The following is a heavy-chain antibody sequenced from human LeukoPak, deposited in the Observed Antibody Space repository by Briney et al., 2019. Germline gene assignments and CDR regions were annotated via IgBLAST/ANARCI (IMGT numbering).Heavy chain of an antibody. CDR1: GGSISSHY. CDR2: IYYSGST. V-gene: IGHV4-59*11. CDR3: ARGPVTIDY. D-gene: IGHD4-17*01. Sequence: SETLSLTCNVSGGSISSHYCSWIRQPPGRGLEWIGYIYYSGSTNYNPSLKSRVTISVDTSKNQFSLKLSSVTAADTAVYYCARGPVTIDYWGLRTLVTVSS. J-gene: IGHJ4*02.